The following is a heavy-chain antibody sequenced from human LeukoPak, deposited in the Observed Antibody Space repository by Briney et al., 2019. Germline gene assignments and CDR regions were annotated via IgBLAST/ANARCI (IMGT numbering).Heavy chain of an antibody. V-gene: IGHV3-53*01. CDR2: IYSGGST. D-gene: IGHD3-22*01. CDR1: GVTVSSNY. J-gene: IGHJ5*02. Sequence: GGSLRLSCAASGVTVSSNYMSWVRQAPGKGLEWVSVIYSGGSTYYADSVKGRFTISRDNSKNTLYLQMNSLRAEDTAVYYCARGHDSSGYYYDWFDPWGQGTLVTVSS. CDR3: ARGHDSSGYYYDWFDP.